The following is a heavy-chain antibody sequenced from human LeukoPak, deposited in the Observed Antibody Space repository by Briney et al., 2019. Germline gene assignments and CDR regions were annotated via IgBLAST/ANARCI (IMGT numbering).Heavy chain of an antibody. D-gene: IGHD5-24*01. V-gene: IGHV3-9*01. CDR2: ISWNSGSI. CDR3: ARDRGWLQLGGFDI. CDR1: GFTFDDYA. Sequence: PGRSLRLSCAASGFTFDDYAMHWVRQAPGKGLEWVSGISWNSGSIGYADSVKGRFTISRDNAKNSLYLQMNSLRAEDTAVYYCARDRGWLQLGGFDIWGQGTMVTVSS. J-gene: IGHJ3*02.